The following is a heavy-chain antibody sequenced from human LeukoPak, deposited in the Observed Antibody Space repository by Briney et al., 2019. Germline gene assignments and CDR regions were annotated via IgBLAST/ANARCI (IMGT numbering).Heavy chain of an antibody. Sequence: PGGSLRLSCAASGFTFSRHWMHWVRQAPGKGLVWISRINSDGSGINYADFVKGRFTISRDNAKNTVYLQINSLRDEDTAVYYCARICSSTDCLIPDWGQGTLVTVSS. V-gene: IGHV3-74*01. D-gene: IGHD2-2*01. CDR1: GFTFSRHW. J-gene: IGHJ4*02. CDR2: INSDGSGI. CDR3: ARICSSTDCLIPD.